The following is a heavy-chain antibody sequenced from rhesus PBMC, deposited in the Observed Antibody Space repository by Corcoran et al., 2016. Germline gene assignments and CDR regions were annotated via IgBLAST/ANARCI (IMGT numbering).Heavy chain of an antibody. CDR1: GGSFSGYY. J-gene: IGHJ4*01. CDR3: AREGYCSGIYCLPFDY. CDR2: ISGSRGST. Sequence: QVQLQESGPGLVKPSETLSLTCAVSGGSFSGYYWGWIRQPPGKGLEWIGYISGSRGSTDYTPSLQGRVTISTDTSKNQFSLKLSSVTAADTAVYYCAREGYCSGIYCLPFDYWGQGVLVTVSS. V-gene: IGHV4-165*01. D-gene: IGHD2-27*01.